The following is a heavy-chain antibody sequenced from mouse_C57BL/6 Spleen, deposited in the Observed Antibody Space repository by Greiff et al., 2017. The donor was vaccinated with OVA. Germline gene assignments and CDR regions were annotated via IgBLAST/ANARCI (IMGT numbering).Heavy chain of an antibody. V-gene: IGHV1-19*01. J-gene: IGHJ2*01. CDR3: ARRSGAFDY. CDR2: INPYNGGT. Sequence: VQLKQSGPVLVKPGASVKMSCKASGYTFTDYYMNWVKQSHGKSLEWIGVINPYNGGTSYNQKFKGKATLTVDKSSSTAYMELNSLTSEDSAVYYCARRSGAFDYWGQGTTLTVSS. CDR1: GYTFTDYY. D-gene: IGHD1-3*01.